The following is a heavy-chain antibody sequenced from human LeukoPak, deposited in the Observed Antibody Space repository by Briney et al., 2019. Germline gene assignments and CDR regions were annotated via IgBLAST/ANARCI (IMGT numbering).Heavy chain of an antibody. CDR2: IKKDGSEI. D-gene: IGHD5-24*01. J-gene: IGHJ4*02. CDR3: ARHDYNFEY. V-gene: IGHV3-7*01. CDR1: GFTFSSYW. Sequence: WGSLRLSCAASGFTFSSYWMSWVRQAPGKGLEWVANIKKDGSEIYYVDSVKGGFTISRDNAKNSLYLQMNSLRAEDTAVYYCARHDYNFEYWGQGTLVTVSS.